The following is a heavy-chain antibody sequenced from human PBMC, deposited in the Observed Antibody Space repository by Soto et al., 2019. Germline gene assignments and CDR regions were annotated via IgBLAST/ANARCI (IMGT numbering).Heavy chain of an antibody. V-gene: IGHV4-39*01. CDR1: GGSISSSSYY. D-gene: IGHD3-10*02. CDR3: ARGRSKTGRQMLYYFDY. J-gene: IGHJ4*02. Sequence: SETLSLTCTVSGGSISSSSYYWGWIRQPPGKGLEWIGSIYYSGSTYYNPSLKSRVTISVDTSKNQFSLKLSSVTAADTAVYYCARGRSKTGRQMLYYFDYWGQGTLVTVSS. CDR2: IYYSGST.